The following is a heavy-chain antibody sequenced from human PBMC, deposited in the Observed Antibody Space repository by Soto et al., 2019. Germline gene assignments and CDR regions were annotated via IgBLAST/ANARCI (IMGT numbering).Heavy chain of an antibody. Sequence: QVHLQESGPGLVKPSQTLSLTCTVSGGSISSHGDYWSWIRQHPGKGLEWIGYIYHTGNTYYSPSLKSRVTISVDTSNNQFSLRLTSVTAADTAVYYCARTPPSGSGTSDYWGQGTLVTVSS. CDR3: ARTPPSGSGTSDY. D-gene: IGHD3-10*01. CDR1: GGSISSHGDY. CDR2: IYHTGNT. V-gene: IGHV4-31*03. J-gene: IGHJ4*02.